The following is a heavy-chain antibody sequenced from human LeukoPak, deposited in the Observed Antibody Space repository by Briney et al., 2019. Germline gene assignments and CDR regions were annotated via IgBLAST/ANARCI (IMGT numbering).Heavy chain of an antibody. CDR1: GFTFSNYG. V-gene: IGHV3-30*03. D-gene: IGHD1-14*01. CDR3: ARDRSGIYDAFDI. Sequence: GGSLRLSCAAAGFTFSNYGIHWVRQAPGKGLEWVAVISKDGSNKDYADSVKGRFIISRDNSKNTLYLQMNSLRAEDTAVYYCARDRSGIYDAFDIWGQVTMVTVSS. J-gene: IGHJ3*02. CDR2: ISKDGSNK.